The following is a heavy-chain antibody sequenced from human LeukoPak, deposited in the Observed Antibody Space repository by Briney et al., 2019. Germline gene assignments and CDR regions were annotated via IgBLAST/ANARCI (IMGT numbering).Heavy chain of an antibody. CDR1: GLTFGSYA. Sequence: GGSLRLSCAASGLTFGSYAMNWVRQAPGKGLEWVSAISGSGVKTYYSDSVKGRFTISRDNSKNTLYLQMNSLRPEDTAVYYCAKSEYQLPYYYYYYMDVWGKGTTVTVSS. D-gene: IGHD2-2*01. J-gene: IGHJ6*03. V-gene: IGHV3-23*01. CDR3: AKSEYQLPYYYYYYMDV. CDR2: ISGSGVKT.